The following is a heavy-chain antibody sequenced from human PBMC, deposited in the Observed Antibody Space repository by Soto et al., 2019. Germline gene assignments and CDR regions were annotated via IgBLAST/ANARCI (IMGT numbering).Heavy chain of an antibody. J-gene: IGHJ4*02. Sequence: QVQLVQSGAEVKKPGASVKVSCKASGYTFTSYGINWVRQAPGQGLEWMGWINTYDGNTNHAQKFQGRVTMTTATSTSAAYLEMRNLRSDDTAVYYCAASHQFDYWVQGTLVTFSS. V-gene: IGHV1-18*01. CDR3: AASHQFDY. CDR1: GYTFTSYG. CDR2: INTYDGNT.